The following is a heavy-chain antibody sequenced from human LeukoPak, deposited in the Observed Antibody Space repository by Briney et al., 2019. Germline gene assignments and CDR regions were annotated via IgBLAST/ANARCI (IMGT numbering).Heavy chain of an antibody. CDR2: IYYSGST. CDR3: ARRVYRGRYCSGGSCYSEPGRPNWFDP. V-gene: IGHV4-39*01. J-gene: IGHJ5*02. Sequence: SETLSLTCTVSVGSISSSSYYWGWIRQPPGKGLEWIGSIYYSGSTYYNPSLKSRVTISVDTSKNQFSLKLSSVTAADTAVYYCARRVYRGRYCSGGSCYSEPGRPNWFDPWGQGTLVTVSS. D-gene: IGHD2-15*01. CDR1: VGSISSSSYY.